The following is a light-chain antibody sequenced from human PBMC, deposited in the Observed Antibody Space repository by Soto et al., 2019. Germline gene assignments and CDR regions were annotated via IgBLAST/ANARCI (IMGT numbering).Light chain of an antibody. CDR3: QQYNNWPPT. CDR2: GAS. Sequence: EIVMTQSPATLSVSPGERATLSCRASQSVSSNLAWYQQKPGQAPRLLIDGASTRATGIPGRFSGSGSGTEFTLTISSLQSKDFAVYYCQQYNNWPPTFGGGTKVEIK. J-gene: IGKJ4*01. CDR1: QSVSSN. V-gene: IGKV3-15*01.